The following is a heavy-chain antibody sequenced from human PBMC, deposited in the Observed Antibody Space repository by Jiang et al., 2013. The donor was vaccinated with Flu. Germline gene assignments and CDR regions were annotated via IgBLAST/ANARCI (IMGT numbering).Heavy chain of an antibody. CDR3: GRNRGGDIDY. Sequence: SGAEVKKPGASVKVSCNASGYSLTSYYLHWVRQAPGQGLEWMGVINPSGGSTTYAQNFQGRVTMTRDTSRSTVYMELSSLRSEDTAVYYCGRNRGGDIDYWGQGTLVTVSS. D-gene: IGHD3-10*01. J-gene: IGHJ4*02. V-gene: IGHV1-46*01. CDR2: INPSGGST. CDR1: GYSLTSYY.